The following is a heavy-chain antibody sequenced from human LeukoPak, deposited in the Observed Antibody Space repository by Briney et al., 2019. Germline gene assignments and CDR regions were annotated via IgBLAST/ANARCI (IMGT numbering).Heavy chain of an antibody. CDR1: GISINPYY. CDR3: MKDGPSWDLL. Sequence: PSETLSLTCTVSGISINPYYWTWLRQPAGKGLEWIGRIISTTGSANYNPSLKSRVTMSVDTSKNQFSLELTSVTAADTAVYYCMKDGPSWDLLWGLGTLVTVSS. D-gene: IGHD3-10*01. V-gene: IGHV4-4*07. CDR2: IISTTGSA. J-gene: IGHJ4*02.